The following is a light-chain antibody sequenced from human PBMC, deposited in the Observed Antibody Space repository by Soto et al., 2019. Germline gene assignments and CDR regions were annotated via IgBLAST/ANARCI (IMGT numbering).Light chain of an antibody. Sequence: QSALTQPASVSGSPGQSITISCTGTSSDVGGYNYVSWYQQHPGKAPKLMSYDVSNRPSGVSNRFSGSKSVNTASLTISGRQAEDEADYYCSAYTSSSTPHVFGTGTKVTV. V-gene: IGLV2-14*01. CDR2: DVS. CDR3: SAYTSSSTPHV. CDR1: SSDVGGYNY. J-gene: IGLJ1*01.